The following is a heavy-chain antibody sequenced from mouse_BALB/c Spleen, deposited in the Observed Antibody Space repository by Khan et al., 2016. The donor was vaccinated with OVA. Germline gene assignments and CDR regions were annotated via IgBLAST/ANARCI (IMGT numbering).Heavy chain of an antibody. CDR1: GFTFTDYY. Sequence: EVQLQESGGGLVQPGGSLRLSCETSGFTFTDYYMSWVRQPPGKALEWLGFIRNKANGYTTEYSASVKGRFTISRDNSQSILYLQMNTLRAEDSATYYCARDIFGYYDFWGQGTTLTVSS. CDR2: IRNKANGYTT. V-gene: IGHV7-3*02. CDR3: ARDIFGYYDF. J-gene: IGHJ2*01.